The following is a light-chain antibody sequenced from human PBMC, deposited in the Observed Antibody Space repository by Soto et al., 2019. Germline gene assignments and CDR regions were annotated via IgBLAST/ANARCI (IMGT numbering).Light chain of an antibody. CDR3: QQYHNWPPIT. CDR2: GAS. CDR1: QSVSTK. Sequence: EILMTQSPATLSVSPGETSTLSCRARQSVSTKLAWYQQKPVQAPRLLXNGASTRATGVPARFSGWGSGTEFTLTISSLQSEDFAVHYCQQYHNWPPITFGQGTRLEIK. V-gene: IGKV3-15*01. J-gene: IGKJ5*01.